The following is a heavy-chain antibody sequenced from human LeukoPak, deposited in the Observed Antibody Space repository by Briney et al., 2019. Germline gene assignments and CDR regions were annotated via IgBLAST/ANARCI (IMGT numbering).Heavy chain of an antibody. Sequence: SQTLSLTCAISGDSVSSSSAAWNWIRQSPSRGLEWLGRIFYRSKWYNDYALSMKSRITINPDTSKNQFSLQLDSVTPEDTAVYYCARVTTLAGAFDCWGQGTLVTVSS. D-gene: IGHD6-13*01. CDR3: ARVTTLAGAFDC. CDR1: GDSVSSSSAA. V-gene: IGHV6-1*01. J-gene: IGHJ4*02. CDR2: IFYRSKWYN.